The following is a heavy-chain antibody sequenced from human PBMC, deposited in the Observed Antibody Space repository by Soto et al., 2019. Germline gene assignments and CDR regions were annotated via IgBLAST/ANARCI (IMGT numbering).Heavy chain of an antibody. D-gene: IGHD2-2*02. CDR2: IIPIFGTA. CDR1: GGTFSSYA. J-gene: IGHJ5*02. V-gene: IGHV1-69*01. CDR3: ARGVVPAAINPNWFDP. Sequence: QVQLVQSGAEVKKPGSSVKVSCKASGGTFSSYAISWVRQAPGQGLEWMGGIIPIFGTANYAQKFQGRVTITADESTSTAYMALSSLRSEDTAVYYCARGVVPAAINPNWFDPWGQGTLVTVSS.